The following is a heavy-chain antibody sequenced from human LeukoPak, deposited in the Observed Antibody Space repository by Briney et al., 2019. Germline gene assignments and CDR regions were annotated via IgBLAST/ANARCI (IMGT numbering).Heavy chain of an antibody. Sequence: SGGSLRLSCAASGLPFSSYTMNWVRQAPGRGLEWVSSITGGSNYMYYRDSVKGRFTISRDNARNSLYLEMNSLRADDTAMYFCARSVVSAGAWFDPWGQGTLVTVSS. CDR3: ARSVVSAGAWFDP. V-gene: IGHV3-21*01. D-gene: IGHD2-2*01. CDR1: GLPFSSYT. J-gene: IGHJ5*02. CDR2: ITGGSNYM.